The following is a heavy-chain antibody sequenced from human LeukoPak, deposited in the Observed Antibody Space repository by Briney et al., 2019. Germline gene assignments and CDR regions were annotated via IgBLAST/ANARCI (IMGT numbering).Heavy chain of an antibody. CDR3: ARAGANDYGDYFNWFDP. V-gene: IGHV3-11*04. CDR2: ISSSGSTI. D-gene: IGHD4-17*01. J-gene: IGHJ5*02. Sequence: GGSLRLFCAASGFTFSDYYMSWIRQAPGKGLEWVSYISSSGSTIYYADSVKGRFTISRDNAKNSLYLQMNSLRAEDTAVYYCARAGANDYGDYFNWFDPWGQGTLVTVSS. CDR1: GFTFSDYY.